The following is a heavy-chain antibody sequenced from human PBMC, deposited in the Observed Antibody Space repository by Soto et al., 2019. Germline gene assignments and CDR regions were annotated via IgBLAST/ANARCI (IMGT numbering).Heavy chain of an antibody. CDR2: IYSGGST. J-gene: IGHJ3*02. CDR3: ARSDPERITMIVVAGPGAFDI. D-gene: IGHD3-22*01. Sequence: GGSLRLSCAASGFTVSSNYMGWVRQAPGKGLEWVSVIYSGGSTYYADSVKGRFTISRDNSKNTLYLQMNSLRAEDTAVYYCARSDPERITMIVVAGPGAFDIWGQGTMVTVSS. CDR1: GFTVSSNY. V-gene: IGHV3-53*01.